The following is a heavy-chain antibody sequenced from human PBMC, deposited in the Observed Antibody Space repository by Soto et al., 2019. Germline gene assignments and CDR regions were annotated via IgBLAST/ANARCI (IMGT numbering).Heavy chain of an antibody. CDR2: IYYSGST. CDR3: ARGYSSGSYWFDP. J-gene: IGHJ5*02. Sequence: QVQLQESGPGLVKPSQTLSLTCTVSGGSISSGGYYWSWIRQHPGKGLEWIGYIYYSGSTYYNPSLNSRVTISVDTSKIQYSLKLSSVTAADTAVYYCARGYSSGSYWFDPWGQGTLVTVSS. CDR1: GGSISSGGYY. D-gene: IGHD6-19*01. V-gene: IGHV4-31*03.